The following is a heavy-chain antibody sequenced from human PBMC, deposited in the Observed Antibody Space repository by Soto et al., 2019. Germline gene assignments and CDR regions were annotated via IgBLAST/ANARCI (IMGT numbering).Heavy chain of an antibody. D-gene: IGHD3-9*01. J-gene: IGHJ6*02. V-gene: IGHV1-2*02. CDR1: GYTFTGYY. CDR3: ARPILTGYYYYGMDV. CDR2: INPKSGGT. Sequence: ASVRASCQAAGYTFTGYYMHWVRKAPGQGLEWMVWINPKSGGTNYAQKFQGMVTMTRDTSISTAYMELSKLRSDDTAVYYCARPILTGYYYYGMDVWGQGTTVTVSS.